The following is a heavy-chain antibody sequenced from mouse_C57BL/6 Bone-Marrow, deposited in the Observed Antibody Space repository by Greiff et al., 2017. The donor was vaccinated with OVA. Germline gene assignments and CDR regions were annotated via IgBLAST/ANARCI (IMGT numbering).Heavy chain of an antibody. V-gene: IGHV1-72*01. CDR2: IDPYSGGT. D-gene: IGHD3-2*02. CDR3: ARQDSSGSGYYFDY. Sequence: QVQLQQPVAALLPPGASVTLSCTASFSPFPSSWLPWLPQRPGRGLAWIGRIDPYSGGTKYNEKFKSKATLTVDKPSSTAYMQLSSLTSEDSAVYYCARQDSSGSGYYFDYWGQGTTLTVSS. J-gene: IGHJ2*01. CDR1: FSPFPSSW.